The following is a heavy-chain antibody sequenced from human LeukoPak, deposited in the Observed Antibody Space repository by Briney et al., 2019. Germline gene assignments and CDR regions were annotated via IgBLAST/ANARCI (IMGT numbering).Heavy chain of an antibody. CDR1: GFTFSSRDW. Sequence: GGSLRLSCVASGFTFSSRDWMTWVRQAPGKGLEWVAYIQYDGSNEQYADSVKGRFSISRDSSKNILYLQMNSLRAEDTAVYYCAKDRCSNGVGCYYYYMDVWGKGTTVTISS. V-gene: IGHV3-30*02. D-gene: IGHD2-8*01. CDR2: IQYDGSNE. CDR3: AKDRCSNGVGCYYYYMDV. J-gene: IGHJ6*03.